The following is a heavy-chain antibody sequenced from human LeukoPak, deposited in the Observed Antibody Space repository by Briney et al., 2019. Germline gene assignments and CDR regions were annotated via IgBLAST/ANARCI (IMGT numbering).Heavy chain of an antibody. CDR1: GFTFSSYA. V-gene: IGHV3-23*01. CDR2: ISGSGGST. D-gene: IGHD3-3*01. J-gene: IGHJ4*02. CDR3: ASRPAYYDFWSGYYFDY. Sequence: PGGSLRLSCAASGFTFSSYAMGWVRQAPGKGLEWVSAISGSGGSTYYADSVKGRFTISRDNSKNTLYLQMNSLRAEDTAIYYCASRPAYYDFWSGYYFDYWGQGTLVTVSS.